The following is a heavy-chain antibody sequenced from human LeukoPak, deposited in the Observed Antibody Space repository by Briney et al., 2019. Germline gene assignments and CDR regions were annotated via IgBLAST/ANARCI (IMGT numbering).Heavy chain of an antibody. V-gene: IGHV3-30*18. CDR1: GFTFSSYG. CDR2: ISYDGSNK. D-gene: IGHD3-10*01. Sequence: PGRSLRLSCAASGFTFSSYGMHGVRPAPRKGLEWVAVISYDGSNKYYADSVKGRFTISRDSSKNTLYLQMNSLRAEDTAVYYCAKPYYYGSGSYYFDYWGQGTLVTVSS. J-gene: IGHJ4*02. CDR3: AKPYYYGSGSYYFDY.